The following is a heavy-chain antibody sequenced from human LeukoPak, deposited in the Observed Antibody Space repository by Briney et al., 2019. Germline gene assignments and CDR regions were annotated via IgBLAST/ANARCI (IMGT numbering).Heavy chain of an antibody. V-gene: IGHV3-66*01. CDR1: GFTVSSNY. CDR2: IYSGGST. D-gene: IGHD6-13*01. J-gene: IGHJ6*02. CDR3: ARDGAAAGIPWSYGMDV. Sequence: GGSLRLSCAASGFTVSSNYMSWVRQAPGKGLEWVSVIYSGGSTYYADSVKGRFTISRDNSKNTLYLQMNSLRAEDTAVYYCARDGAAAGIPWSYGMDVWGQGTTVTVSS.